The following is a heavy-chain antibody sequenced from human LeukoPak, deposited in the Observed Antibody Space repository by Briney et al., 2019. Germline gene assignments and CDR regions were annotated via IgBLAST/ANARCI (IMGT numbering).Heavy chain of an antibody. CDR2: MNPNSGNT. V-gene: IGHV1-8*01. D-gene: IGHD3-22*01. Sequence: EASVKVPCKASGYTFTSYDINWVRQATGQGLEWMGWMNPNSGNTGYAQKFQGRVTMTRNTSISTAYMELSSLRSEDTAVYYCARVFYDSANWFDPWGQGTLVTVSS. CDR3: ARVFYDSANWFDP. J-gene: IGHJ5*02. CDR1: GYTFTSYD.